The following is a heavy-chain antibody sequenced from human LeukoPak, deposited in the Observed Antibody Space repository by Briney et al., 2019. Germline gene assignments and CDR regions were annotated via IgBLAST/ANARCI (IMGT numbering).Heavy chain of an antibody. D-gene: IGHD3-22*01. Sequence: SETLSLNCTVSGGSIRSYYWSWLRQPPGKGLEWIGYIYYTGSTKYNSSLKSRVTISVDTSKNQFSLKLSSVTAADTAVYYCARVAPSQWLLLPNYFDYWGQETLVTVSS. CDR1: GGSIRSYY. CDR2: IYYTGST. CDR3: ARVAPSQWLLLPNYFDY. V-gene: IGHV4-59*01. J-gene: IGHJ4*02.